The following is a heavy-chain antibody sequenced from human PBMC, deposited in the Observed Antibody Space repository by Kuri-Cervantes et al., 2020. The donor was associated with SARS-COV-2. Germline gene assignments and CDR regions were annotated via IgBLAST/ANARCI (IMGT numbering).Heavy chain of an antibody. J-gene: IGHJ5*02. CDR3: ARQMMSSITIFGVVITRNWFDP. CDR2: IYESGDT. CDR1: GASISSSTYY. Sequence: SETLSLTCTVSGASISSSTYYWGWIRQSPGKGLEWLGSIYESGDTYYSSSLKSRLSLSVDTSKKQCSLKLCSVTAADTAVYYCARQMMSSITIFGVVITRNWFDPWGQGTLVTVSS. D-gene: IGHD3-3*01. V-gene: IGHV4-39*01.